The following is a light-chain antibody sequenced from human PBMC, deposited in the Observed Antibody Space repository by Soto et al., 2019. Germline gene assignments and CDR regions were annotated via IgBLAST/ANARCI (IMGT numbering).Light chain of an antibody. CDR2: DNT. J-gene: IGLJ2*01. CDR1: SSNIGAGYD. Sequence: QSVLTQPPSVSGAPGQRLTISCTGSSSNIGAGYDVHWYQQLPGRAPKLLIYDNTNRPSGVPDRFSGSKSGTSASLAITGLQAEDEADYYCLSFDSSLSVVFGGGTKLTVL. CDR3: LSFDSSLSVV. V-gene: IGLV1-40*01.